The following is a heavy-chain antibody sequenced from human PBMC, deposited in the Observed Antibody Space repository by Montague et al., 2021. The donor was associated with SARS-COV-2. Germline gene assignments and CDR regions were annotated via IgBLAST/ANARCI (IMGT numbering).Heavy chain of an antibody. Sequence: SETLSLTCTVSGGPISSSSYYWGWVRQPPGKGLEWIGSINFSGKTYYNPSLKSRVTISVDTSKDQFSLKLSSVTAADTAVYYCARYSVAGTRYFDFWGQGTLVTVSS. CDR3: ARYSVAGTRYFDF. V-gene: IGHV4-39*01. CDR2: INFSGKT. D-gene: IGHD6-19*01. J-gene: IGHJ4*02. CDR1: GGPISSSSYY.